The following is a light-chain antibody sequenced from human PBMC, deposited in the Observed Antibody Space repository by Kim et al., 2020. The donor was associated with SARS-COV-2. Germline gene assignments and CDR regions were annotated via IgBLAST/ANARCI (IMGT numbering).Light chain of an antibody. Sequence: QPVLTQSPSASASLGASVKLTCTLSSGHSSYAIAWHQQQPEKGPRYLMKLNSDGSHSKGDGIPDRFSGSSSGAERYLTISSLQSEDEADYYCQTWCTGPNWVFGGGTPDRP. CDR2: LNSDGSH. V-gene: IGLV4-69*01. CDR1: SGHSSYA. CDR3: QTWCTGPNWV. J-gene: IGLJ3*02.